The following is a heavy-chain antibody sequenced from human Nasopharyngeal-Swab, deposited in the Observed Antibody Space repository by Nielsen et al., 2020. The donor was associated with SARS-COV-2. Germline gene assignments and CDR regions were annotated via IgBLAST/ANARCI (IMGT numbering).Heavy chain of an antibody. Sequence: GASLRLSCSASGVVFDDYAIHWVRQAPGKGLEWASLISWDGGSTYYADSVKGRFTISRDNSKNSLYLQMNSLRAEDSALYYCAKDMVLVDIVVVPAAMPDYWGQGTLVTVSS. CDR1: GVVFDDYA. V-gene: IGHV3-43D*04. CDR2: ISWDGGST. J-gene: IGHJ4*02. CDR3: AKDMVLVDIVVVPAAMPDY. D-gene: IGHD2-2*01.